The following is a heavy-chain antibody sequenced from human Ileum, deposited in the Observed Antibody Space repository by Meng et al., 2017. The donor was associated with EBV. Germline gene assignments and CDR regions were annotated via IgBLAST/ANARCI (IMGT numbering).Heavy chain of an antibody. J-gene: IGHJ4*02. Sequence: QVQWVQSGYGLKKPWASVRISCKASGYTFTTYGMNWVRQAPGQGLEWMGWINTNTGKPTYAQGLTGRFVFSLDTSVSTAYLQISSLKAEDTAVYYCARDSEAADYWGQGTLVTVSS. CDR1: GYTFTTYG. D-gene: IGHD6-25*01. CDR2: INTNTGKP. CDR3: ARDSEAADY. V-gene: IGHV7-4-1*02.